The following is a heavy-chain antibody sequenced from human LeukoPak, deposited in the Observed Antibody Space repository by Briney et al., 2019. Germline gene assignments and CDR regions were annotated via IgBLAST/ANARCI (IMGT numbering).Heavy chain of an antibody. D-gene: IGHD4-23*01. CDR2: IKQDGSEK. CDR1: GFTFSSYW. J-gene: IGHJ4*02. Sequence: PGGSLRLSCAASGFTFSSYWMSWVRQAPGKGLEWVANIKQDGSEKYYVDSVKGRFTISRDNAKNSLYLQMNSLRAEDTAVYYCARDRRSTRVVSGPFDYWGQGTLVTVSS. CDR3: ARDRRSTRVVSGPFDY. V-gene: IGHV3-7*01.